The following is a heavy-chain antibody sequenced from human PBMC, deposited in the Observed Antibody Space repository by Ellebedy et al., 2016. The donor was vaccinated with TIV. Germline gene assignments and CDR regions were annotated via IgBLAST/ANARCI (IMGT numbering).Heavy chain of an antibody. CDR2: ISSSSSTI. CDR1: GYTLTELS. J-gene: IGHJ4*02. V-gene: IGHV3-48*02. CDR3: ASPFHPYSGSYSGY. D-gene: IGHD1-26*01. Sequence: SGYTLTELSMHWVRQAPGKGLEWVSYISSSSSTIYYADSVKGRFTISRDNAKNSLYLQMNSLRDEDTAVYYCASPFHPYSGSYSGYWGQGTLVTVSS.